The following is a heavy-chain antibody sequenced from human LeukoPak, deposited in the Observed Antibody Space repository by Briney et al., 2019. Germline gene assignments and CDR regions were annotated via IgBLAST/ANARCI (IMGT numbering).Heavy chain of an antibody. CDR1: GFTFSSFA. V-gene: IGHV3-21*01. J-gene: IGHJ4*02. CDR2: MSSGGTYI. CDR3: ARDRPTGASGFFWVQ. Sequence: GGSLRLSCAASGFTFSSFAMTWVRQAPGKGLEWVSSMSSGGTYIYYPDSVRGRFTISRDNAKNSLYLLMNNLRPEDTGVYYCARDRPTGASGFFWVQWARGTLVTVSS. D-gene: IGHD3-3*01.